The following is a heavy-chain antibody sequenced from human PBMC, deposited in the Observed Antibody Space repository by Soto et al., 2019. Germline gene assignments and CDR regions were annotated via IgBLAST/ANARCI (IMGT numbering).Heavy chain of an antibody. V-gene: IGHV3-64*01. Sequence: EVQLVESGGGLVQPGGSLRLSCAASGFTFSSYAMHWVRQAPGKGLEYVSAISSNGGSTYYANSVKGRFTISRDNSKNTLYLQLGSLRSDDMAVYYCARALGYAFDIWGQGRMGTVSS. J-gene: IGHJ3*02. CDR2: ISSNGGST. CDR1: GFTFSSYA. D-gene: IGHD1-26*01. CDR3: ARALGYAFDI.